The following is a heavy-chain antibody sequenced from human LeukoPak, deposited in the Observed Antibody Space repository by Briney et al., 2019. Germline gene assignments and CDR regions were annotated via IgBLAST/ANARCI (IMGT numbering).Heavy chain of an antibody. D-gene: IGHD2-8*01. CDR2: IYYSGST. Sequence: SETLSLTCTVSGGSISSGGYYWSWIRQHPGKGLEWIGYIYYSGSTYYNPSLKSRVTISVDTSKNQFSLKLSSVTAADTAVYYCAKGSTTLAVLYQDAFDIWGQGTMVTVSS. CDR3: AKGSTTLAVLYQDAFDI. J-gene: IGHJ3*02. CDR1: GGSISSGGYY. V-gene: IGHV4-31*03.